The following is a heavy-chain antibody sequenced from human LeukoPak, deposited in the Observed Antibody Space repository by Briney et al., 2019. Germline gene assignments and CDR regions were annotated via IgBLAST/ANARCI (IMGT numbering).Heavy chain of an antibody. J-gene: IGHJ2*01. Sequence: GGPLRLSCAASGFTFTTYAMIWVPQAPGKGLEWVSVIIGSGGSTYYADSVKGRFTISRDNSKNTLYLEVNSLRAADTAVYYCATSFYFDSSGPYCYFDLWGRGTLVTVSS. CDR2: IIGSGGST. V-gene: IGHV3-23*01. D-gene: IGHD3-22*01. CDR3: ATSFYFDSSGPYCYFDL. CDR1: GFTFTTYA.